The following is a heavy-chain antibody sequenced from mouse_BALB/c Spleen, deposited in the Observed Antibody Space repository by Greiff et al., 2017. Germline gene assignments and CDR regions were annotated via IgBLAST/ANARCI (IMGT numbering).Heavy chain of an antibody. D-gene: IGHD2-10*02. Sequence: EVQGVESGGGLVQPGGSRKLSCAASGFTFSSFGMHWVRQAPEKGLEWVAYISSGSSTIYYADTVKGRFTISRDNPKNTLFLQMTSLRSEDTAMYYCARGGYGNYVAHFDYWGQGTTLTVSS. CDR1: GFTFSSFG. CDR3: ARGGYGNYVAHFDY. V-gene: IGHV5-17*02. J-gene: IGHJ2*01. CDR2: ISSGSSTI.